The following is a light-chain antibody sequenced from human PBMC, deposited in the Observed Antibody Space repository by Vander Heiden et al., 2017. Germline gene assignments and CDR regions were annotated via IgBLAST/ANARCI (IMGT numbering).Light chain of an antibody. V-gene: IGKV1-8*01. CDR2: AAS. Sequence: ILITHSPSSFSASTGYRVTITCRASQFISSYLAFYQQKPGKAPKLLIYAASTLRSGVPSRFSGSGSGTDFTLTISCLHSEDFATYYCQQYASYLLTFGGGTKVEIK. J-gene: IGKJ4*01. CDR3: QQYASYLLT. CDR1: QFISSY.